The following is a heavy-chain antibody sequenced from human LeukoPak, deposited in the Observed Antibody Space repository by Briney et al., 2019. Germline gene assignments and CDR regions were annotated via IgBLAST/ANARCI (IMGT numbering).Heavy chain of an antibody. V-gene: IGHV3-23*01. CDR3: AKVRGSSWYYSD. Sequence: GGSLRLSCAASGFTFSSYAMSWVRQAPGKGLEWVSAIGGSGGSTYYVDSVNGRFTISRDNSKNTLYLQMNSLRAEDTAVYYCAKVRGSSWYYSDWGQGTLVTVSS. J-gene: IGHJ4*02. CDR2: IGGSGGST. D-gene: IGHD6-13*01. CDR1: GFTFSSYA.